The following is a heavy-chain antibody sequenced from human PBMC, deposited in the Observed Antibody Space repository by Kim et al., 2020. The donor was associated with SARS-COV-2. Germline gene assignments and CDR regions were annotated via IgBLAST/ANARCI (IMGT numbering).Heavy chain of an antibody. V-gene: IGHV3-21*01. CDR1: GFTFSSYS. J-gene: IGHJ5*02. Sequence: GGSLRLSCAASGFTFSSYSMTWVRQAPGKGLEWVSSISSRSSYIYYADSVKGRFTISRDNAKNSLFLQMNSLRAEDTAVYYCARDRVPAAGFDWFEPWGQGTLVTVSS. D-gene: IGHD6-13*01. CDR3: ARDRVPAAGFDWFEP. CDR2: ISSRSSYI.